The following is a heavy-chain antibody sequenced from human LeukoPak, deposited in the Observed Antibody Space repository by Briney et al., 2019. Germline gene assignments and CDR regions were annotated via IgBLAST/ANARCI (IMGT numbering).Heavy chain of an antibody. CDR3: AAARPGGHYYFDY. V-gene: IGHV4-31*03. Sequence: SETLSLTCTVSGGSISSGGYYWSWIRQHPGKGLEWIGYIYYSGSTYYNPSLKSRVTISVDTSKNQLSLKLSSVTAADTAVYYCAAARPGGHYYFDYWGQGTLVTVSS. D-gene: IGHD6-6*01. CDR2: IYYSGST. J-gene: IGHJ4*02. CDR1: GGSISSGGYY.